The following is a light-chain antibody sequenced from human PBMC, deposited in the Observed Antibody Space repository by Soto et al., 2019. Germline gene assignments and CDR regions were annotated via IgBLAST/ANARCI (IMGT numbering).Light chain of an antibody. CDR2: ATS. CDR1: QNIRSY. V-gene: IGKV1-39*01. CDR3: QQGYSSRWT. J-gene: IGKJ1*01. Sequence: DIQITQSPSSLSASVGDRVTITCRASQNIRSYLNWYQQKPGKAPQLLIYATSSLQTGVPSSFSASGSGTDFTLVISDLQPEDSATYYCQQGYSSRWTFGRGTKVEI.